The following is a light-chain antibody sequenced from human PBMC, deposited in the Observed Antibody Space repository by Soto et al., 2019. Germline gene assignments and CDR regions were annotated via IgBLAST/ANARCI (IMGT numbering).Light chain of an antibody. CDR2: AAA. CDR3: QQAYGAPPT. V-gene: IGKV1-39*01. Sequence: EIQMTQSPSTLSASVGDRVTMTFGGSQSISSWLAWYQQKPGKAPKLLIYAAARLQTGVPSRFSGSGSGTDFTLTISSLQPEDFATYYCQQAYGAPPTFGQRTKVDIK. J-gene: IGKJ1*01. CDR1: QSISSW.